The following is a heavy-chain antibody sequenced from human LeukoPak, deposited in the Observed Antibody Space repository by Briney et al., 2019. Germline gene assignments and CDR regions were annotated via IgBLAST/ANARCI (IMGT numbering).Heavy chain of an antibody. Sequence: GGSLRLSCAASGFTFSSYEMNWVRQAPGKGLEWVADIKQDGSEKYYVDSVKGRFTISRDNAKNSLYLQMNSLRAEDTAVYYCATLQYWGQGTLVTVSS. V-gene: IGHV3-7*01. CDR2: IKQDGSEK. CDR3: ATLQY. CDR1: GFTFSSYE. J-gene: IGHJ4*02.